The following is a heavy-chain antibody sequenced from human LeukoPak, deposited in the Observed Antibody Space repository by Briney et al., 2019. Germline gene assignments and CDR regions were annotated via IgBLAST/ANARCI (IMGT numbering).Heavy chain of an antibody. J-gene: IGHJ4*02. CDR2: LYPGDSDT. CDR3: ASRLRERFDS. CDR1: GYSFPNYW. D-gene: IGHD5-12*01. V-gene: IGHV5-51*01. Sequence: GESLKISCKGSGYSFPNYWIGWVRQMPGKGLEWLGILYPGDSDTRYSPSFQGQVTISAAKSISTAYLQWSSLKASDTAMYYCASRLRERFDSWGQGTLVTVSS.